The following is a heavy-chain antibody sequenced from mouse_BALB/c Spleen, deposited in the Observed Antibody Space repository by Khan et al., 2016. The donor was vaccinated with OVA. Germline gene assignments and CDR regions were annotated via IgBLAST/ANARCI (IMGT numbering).Heavy chain of an antibody. D-gene: IGHD2-1*01. CDR3: ATYGNYENYWYFDV. CDR2: IWGDGST. CDR1: GFSLTSYG. J-gene: IGHJ1*03. Sequence: VKLLESGPGLVAPSQSLSITCTVSGFSLTSYGVSWVRQPPGKGLEWLGVIWGDGSTNYHSALISRLSISKDNSKSQVFLKLNSLQTDDTATYXCATYGNYENYWYFDVWGTGTTVTVSS. V-gene: IGHV2-3*01.